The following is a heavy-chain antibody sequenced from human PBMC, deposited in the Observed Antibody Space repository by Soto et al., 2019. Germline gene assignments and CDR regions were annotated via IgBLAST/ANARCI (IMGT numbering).Heavy chain of an antibody. CDR1: GSDFSTYS. J-gene: IGHJ6*02. CDR2: VSMDSDTI. Sequence: VGSLRLSCRASGSDFSTYSMNWVRQAPGKGLEWIAYVSMDSDTIHYADSVKGRFTISRDDAESSLFLQMNSLRDEDTATYYCARLYYDYVWGQGTTVTVSS. CDR3: ARLYYDYV. V-gene: IGHV3-48*02. D-gene: IGHD3-3*01.